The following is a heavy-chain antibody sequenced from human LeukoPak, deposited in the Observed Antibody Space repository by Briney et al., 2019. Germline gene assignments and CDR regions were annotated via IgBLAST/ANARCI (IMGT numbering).Heavy chain of an antibody. J-gene: IGHJ4*02. CDR3: ARVRSSWYGPTVLDY. V-gene: IGHV4-34*01. Sequence: PSETLSLTCAVYGGSFSGYYWSWLRQPPGKGLEWIGEINHSGSTNYNPSLKSRVTISVDTSKNQFSLKLSSVTAADTAVYYCARVRSSWYGPTVLDYWGQGTLVTVSS. D-gene: IGHD6-13*01. CDR2: INHSGST. CDR1: GGSFSGYY.